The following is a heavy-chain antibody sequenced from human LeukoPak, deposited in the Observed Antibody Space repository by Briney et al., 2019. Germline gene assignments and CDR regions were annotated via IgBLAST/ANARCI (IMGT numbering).Heavy chain of an antibody. D-gene: IGHD1-7*01. CDR1: GYTFTGYY. V-gene: IGHV1-8*02. J-gene: IGHJ5*02. CDR3: ARSESIRKYNWNYYWFDP. Sequence: GASVKVSCKASGYTFTGYYMHWVRQAPGQGLEWMGWMNPNSGNTGYAQKFQGRVTMTRNTSISTAYMELSSLRSEDTAVYYCARSESIRKYNWNYYWFDPWGQGTLVTVSS. CDR2: MNPNSGNT.